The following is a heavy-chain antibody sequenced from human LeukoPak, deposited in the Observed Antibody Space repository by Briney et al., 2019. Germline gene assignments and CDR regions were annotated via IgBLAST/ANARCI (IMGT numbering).Heavy chain of an antibody. CDR2: IYYSGST. CDR3: ASYCSSTSCYTWGFGY. Sequence: SETLSLTCTVSGGSISSGDYYWSWIRQPPGKGLEWIGYIYYSGSTYYNPSLKSRVTISVDTSKNQFSLKLSSVTAADTAVYYCASYCSSTSCYTWGFGYWGQGTLVTVSS. CDR1: GGSISSGDYY. J-gene: IGHJ4*02. V-gene: IGHV4-30-4*01. D-gene: IGHD2-2*02.